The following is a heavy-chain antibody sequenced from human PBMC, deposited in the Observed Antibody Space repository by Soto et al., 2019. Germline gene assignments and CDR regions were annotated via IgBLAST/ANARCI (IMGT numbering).Heavy chain of an antibody. CDR3: VRDPVQEGVYRGYFDL. V-gene: IGHV3-53*01. CDR1: GFTVSSDY. Sequence: EVQLVESGGGLIQPGGSLRLSCAASGFTVSSDYMSWVRQAPGKGLEWVSVIYSGGSTYYAGSVKGRFTISRDNSKNTLYLQMSSLRAEDTSVYYGVRDPVQEGVYRGYFDLWGRGTLVTVSS. CDR2: IYSGGST. J-gene: IGHJ2*01. D-gene: IGHD2-8*01.